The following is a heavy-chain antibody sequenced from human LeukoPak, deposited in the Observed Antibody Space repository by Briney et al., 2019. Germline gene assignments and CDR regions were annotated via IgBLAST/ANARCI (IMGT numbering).Heavy chain of an antibody. Sequence: ASVKVSCKASGYTFTSFGINWVRQATGQGLEWMGWINPNSGGTNYAQKFQGRVTMTRDTSISTAYMELSRLRSDDTAVYYCARGPPRSIYYYYYMDVWGKGTTVTISS. V-gene: IGHV1-2*02. CDR2: INPNSGGT. CDR3: ARGPPRSIYYYYYMDV. J-gene: IGHJ6*03. CDR1: GYTFTSFG.